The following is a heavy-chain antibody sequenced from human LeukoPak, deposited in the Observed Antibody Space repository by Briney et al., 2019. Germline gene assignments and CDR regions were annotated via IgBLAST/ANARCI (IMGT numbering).Heavy chain of an antibody. J-gene: IGHJ4*02. D-gene: IGHD6-19*01. V-gene: IGHV3-23*01. CDR2: ISGSGGST. Sequence: GGSLRLSCAASGFTFDDYAMHWVRQAPGKGLEWVSGISGSGGSTYYADSVKGRFTISRDNSKNTLYLQMNSLRAEDTAVYYCAREVGIAVATFGYWGQGTLVTVSS. CDR3: AREVGIAVATFGY. CDR1: GFTFDDYA.